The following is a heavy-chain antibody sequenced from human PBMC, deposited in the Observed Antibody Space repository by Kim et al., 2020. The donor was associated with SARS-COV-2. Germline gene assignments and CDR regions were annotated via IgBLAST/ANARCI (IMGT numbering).Heavy chain of an antibody. CDR2: GSQK. V-gene: IGHV3-7*04. CDR3: ARGRGVDY. J-gene: IGHJ4*02. Sequence: GSQKYYVDSAKGRFTISRDNAKNSVFLQMNRLTGEDTAVYYCARGRGVDYWGQGTLVTVSS.